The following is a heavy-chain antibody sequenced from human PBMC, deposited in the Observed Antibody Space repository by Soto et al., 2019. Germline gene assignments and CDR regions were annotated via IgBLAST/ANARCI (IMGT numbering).Heavy chain of an antibody. D-gene: IGHD1-7*01. CDR2: IYDSGST. CDR1: GGSISSYY. J-gene: IGHJ6*03. CDR3: PRIELEVRPYYYYSYLDD. V-gene: IGHV4-59*01. Sequence: QVQLQESGPGLVKPSETLSLTCTVAGGSISSYYWSWIRQPPGKGLEWIGYIYDSGSTNYNPSLTSRVTIPVDTSKNQLSLKLNSLTAADTAVDYGPRIELEVRPYYYYSYLDDWGKGTTVTVSS.